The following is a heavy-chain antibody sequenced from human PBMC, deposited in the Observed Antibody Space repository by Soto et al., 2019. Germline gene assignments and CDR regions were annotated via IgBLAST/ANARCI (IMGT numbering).Heavy chain of an antibody. CDR1: GFTFSSYA. V-gene: IGHV3-23*01. D-gene: IGHD3-22*01. J-gene: IGHJ4*02. CDR2: ISGSGGST. CDR3: AKSPLSPQYYYDSSGYGYYFDY. Sequence: EVQLLESGGGLVQPGGSLRLSCAASGFTFSSYAMSWVRQAPGKGLEWVSAISGSGGSTYYADSVKGRFTISRDNSKNTMYLKMNSLGAEATAVYYCAKSPLSPQYYYDSSGYGYYFDYWGQGTLVTVSS.